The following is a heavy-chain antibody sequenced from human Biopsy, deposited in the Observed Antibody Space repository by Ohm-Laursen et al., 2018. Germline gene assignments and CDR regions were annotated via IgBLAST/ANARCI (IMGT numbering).Heavy chain of an antibody. CDR3: ARESALAGDFDS. CDR2: ISNIGST. Sequence: GTLSLTCTVSGASVASGSYYWSWIRQPPGKGLEWLGYISNIGSTNYNPSLKSRVTISVDTSKNHFSLKLTSVTAADTAVYYCARESALAGDFDSWGQGTLVTVSS. J-gene: IGHJ4*02. D-gene: IGHD6-19*01. CDR1: GASVASGSYY. V-gene: IGHV4-61*01.